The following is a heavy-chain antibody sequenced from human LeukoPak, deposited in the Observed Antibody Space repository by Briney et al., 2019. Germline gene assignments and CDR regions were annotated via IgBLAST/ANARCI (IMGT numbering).Heavy chain of an antibody. Sequence: PSETLSLTCGVNDGAFSGYYWSWIRQPPGKGLEWIEEINHIGTTNYNPSLKSRVTLSVDTSKNQFSLKLSSVTAADTAVYFCARGRTGTYYYGSGSYSKSPYFYYGMDVWGQGTTVTVSS. V-gene: IGHV4-34*01. D-gene: IGHD3-10*01. CDR2: INHIGTT. J-gene: IGHJ6*02. CDR3: ARGRTGTYYYGSGSYSKSPYFYYGMDV. CDR1: DGAFSGYY.